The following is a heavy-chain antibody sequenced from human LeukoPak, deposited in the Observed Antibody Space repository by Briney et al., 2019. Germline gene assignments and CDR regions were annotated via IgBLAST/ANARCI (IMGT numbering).Heavy chain of an antibody. Sequence: GGSLRLSCAASGFTFSSYNMNWVRQAPGKGLEWVSSITSSSSYIYYADSVKGRFTISRDNSKNTLYLQMNSLRAEDTAVYYCARVFYDSSEELDYWGQGTLVTVSS. D-gene: IGHD3-22*01. J-gene: IGHJ4*02. CDR2: ITSSSSYI. CDR1: GFTFSSYN. V-gene: IGHV3-21*01. CDR3: ARVFYDSSEELDY.